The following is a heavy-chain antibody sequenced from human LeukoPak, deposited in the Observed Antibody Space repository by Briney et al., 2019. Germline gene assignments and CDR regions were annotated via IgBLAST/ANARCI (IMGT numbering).Heavy chain of an antibody. CDR1: GFTFSSYG. J-gene: IGHJ4*02. Sequence: GGSLRLSCAASGFTFSSYGMHWVRQAPGKGLEWVAVISYDGSNKYYADSVKGRFTISRDNSKNTLYLQMNSLRAEDTAVYYCAKDLEYYYGSGRDYWGLGTLVTVSS. V-gene: IGHV3-30*18. CDR2: ISYDGSNK. CDR3: AKDLEYYYGSGRDY. D-gene: IGHD3-10*01.